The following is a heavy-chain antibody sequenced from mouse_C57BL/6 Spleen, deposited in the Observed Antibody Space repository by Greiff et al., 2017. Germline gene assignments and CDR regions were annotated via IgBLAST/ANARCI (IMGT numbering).Heavy chain of an antibody. CDR3: ARGPYGNYAWFAY. Sequence: EVQLQQSGPELVKPGASVKISCKASGYTFTDYYMNWVKQSHGKSLEWIGDLNPNNGGTSYNQKFKGKGTLTVDKSSSTAYMELRRLTSEDSAVYYCARGPYGNYAWFAYRGQGTLVTVSA. V-gene: IGHV1-26*01. J-gene: IGHJ3*01. D-gene: IGHD2-1*01. CDR2: LNPNNGGT. CDR1: GYTFTDYY.